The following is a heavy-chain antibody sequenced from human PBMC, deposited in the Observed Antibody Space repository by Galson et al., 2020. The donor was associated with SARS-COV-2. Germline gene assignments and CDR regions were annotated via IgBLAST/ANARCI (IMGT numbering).Heavy chain of an antibody. J-gene: IGHJ4*02. D-gene: IGHD3-10*01. V-gene: IGHV1-18*01. CDR2: ISAYNGNT. CDR1: GYTFTSYG. CDR3: ARDRSGGYYGSWSYWRFDY. Sequence: ASVKVSCKASGYTFTSYGISWVRQAPGQGLEWMGWISAYNGNTNYAQKLQGRVTMTTDTSTSTAYMELRSLRSDDTAVYYCARDRSGGYYGSWSYWRFDYWGQGTLVTVSS.